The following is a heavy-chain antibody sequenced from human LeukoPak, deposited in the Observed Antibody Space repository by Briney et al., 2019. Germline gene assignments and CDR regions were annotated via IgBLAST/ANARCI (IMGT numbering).Heavy chain of an antibody. J-gene: IGHJ4*02. CDR3: SRESGPFCPFGY. Sequence: KPSETLSLTCSVSGSSFTTFYWSWFRQTPGKGLEWIGFIYYSGHSAYNPSLRSRAGISVDTAKNQFTLTLTSVTAADTATYFCSRESGPFCPFGYWGQGTLVIVSS. V-gene: IGHV4-59*01. CDR1: GSSFTTFY. D-gene: IGHD1-26*01. CDR2: IYYSGHS.